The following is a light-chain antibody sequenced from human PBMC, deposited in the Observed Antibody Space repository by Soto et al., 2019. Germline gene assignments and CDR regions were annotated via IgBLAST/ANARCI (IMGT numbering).Light chain of an antibody. V-gene: IGKV1-39*01. CDR1: QSISGY. CDR3: QQPYTTPLT. J-gene: IGKJ4*01. CDR2: AAS. Sequence: DIQMTQSPSSXSASVGDRVTITCRAGQSISGYLSWYQHKPGKAPELLIYAASSLQSGVPSRFSGGGSGTDFTLTITSLQPEDFATYYCQQPYTTPLTFGGGTKVDIK.